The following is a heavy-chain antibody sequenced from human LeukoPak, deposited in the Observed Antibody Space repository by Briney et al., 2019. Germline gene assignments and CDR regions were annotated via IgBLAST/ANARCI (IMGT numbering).Heavy chain of an antibody. CDR1: GFTFSSFS. CDR3: AREGTPWGSGSYPGY. Sequence: GGSLRLSCVASGFTFSSFSLNWVRQAPGRGLEWVSYIGSSSRHTNYADSVRGRFTISRDNAKNLLYLQMKSLRVEDTAVYYCAREGTPWGSGSYPGYWGQGTLVTVSS. CDR2: IGSSSRHT. D-gene: IGHD3-10*01. J-gene: IGHJ4*02. V-gene: IGHV3-21*05.